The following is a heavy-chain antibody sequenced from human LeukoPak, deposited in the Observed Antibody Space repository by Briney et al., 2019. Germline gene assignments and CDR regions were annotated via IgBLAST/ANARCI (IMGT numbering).Heavy chain of an antibody. CDR3: AREAYIAVAGTDYYYYGMDV. CDR1: GFTFSRYG. CDR2: IWYDGSNK. V-gene: IGHV3-33*01. D-gene: IGHD6-19*01. J-gene: IGHJ6*04. Sequence: GGSLRLSCAASGFTFSRYGMHWVRQAPGKGLEWVAVIWYDGSNKYYADSVKGRFTISRDNSKNTLYLQMNSLRAEDTAVYYCAREAYIAVAGTDYYYYGMDVWGKGTTVTVSS.